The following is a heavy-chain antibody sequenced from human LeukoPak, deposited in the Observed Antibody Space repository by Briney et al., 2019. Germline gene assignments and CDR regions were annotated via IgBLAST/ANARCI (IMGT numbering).Heavy chain of an antibody. CDR1: GFTFSIYG. Sequence: PGGSLRLSCAASGFTFSIYGVHWVRQAPGKGLEWVANIKQDGSEKYYVDSVKGRFTISRDNAKNSLYLQMNSLRAEDTAVYYCARGPGRGNAFDIWGQGTMVTVSS. V-gene: IGHV3-7*01. CDR2: IKQDGSEK. J-gene: IGHJ3*02. CDR3: ARGPGRGNAFDI. D-gene: IGHD3-10*01.